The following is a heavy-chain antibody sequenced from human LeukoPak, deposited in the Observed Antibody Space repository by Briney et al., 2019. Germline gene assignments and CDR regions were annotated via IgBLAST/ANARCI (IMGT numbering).Heavy chain of an antibody. CDR3: ARGPNSNWSGLDF. CDR2: ISPTGSTT. CDR1: GFSFSGHW. J-gene: IGHJ4*02. Sequence: SGGSLRLSCPASGFSFSGHWMHWARQLPGKGLVWISRISPTGSTTSYADSVKGRFTVSRDNAKNTLYLQVNNLRAEDTAVYYCARGPNSNWSGLDFWGQGTLLTVSS. D-gene: IGHD6-6*01. V-gene: IGHV3-74*01.